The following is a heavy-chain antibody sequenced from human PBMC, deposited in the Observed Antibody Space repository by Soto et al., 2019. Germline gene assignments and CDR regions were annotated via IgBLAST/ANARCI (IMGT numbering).Heavy chain of an antibody. Sequence: GGSLRLSCAASGFTFSNYDMHWVRQATGKGLEWVSTISTAGNTYSPGSVKGRFTISRENAKNSLYLQMNSLRVDDTAVYYCARGRDSSLYYFDYWGQGTLVTVSS. CDR1: GFTFSNYD. CDR2: ISTAGNT. CDR3: ARGRDSSLYYFDY. D-gene: IGHD2-21*01. V-gene: IGHV3-13*01. J-gene: IGHJ4*02.